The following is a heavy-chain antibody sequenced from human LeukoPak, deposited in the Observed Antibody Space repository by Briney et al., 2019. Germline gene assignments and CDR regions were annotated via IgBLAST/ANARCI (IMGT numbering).Heavy chain of an antibody. J-gene: IGHJ4*02. Sequence: GGPLRLSCAAFGITFADYGMSWVGRAPGKGLGWGSGINWNGRSTGYADSVRGRFTISRDNAKNSLYLQMNSLRAEDTALYYCARAHTYSSSWYLDYWGQGTLVTVSS. D-gene: IGHD6-13*01. V-gene: IGHV3-20*04. CDR1: GITFADYG. CDR3: ARAHTYSSSWYLDY. CDR2: INWNGRST.